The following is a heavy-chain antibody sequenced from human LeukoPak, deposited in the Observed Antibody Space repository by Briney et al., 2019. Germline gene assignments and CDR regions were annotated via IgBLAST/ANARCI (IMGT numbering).Heavy chain of an antibody. CDR2: ISYDGSNK. CDR1: GFTFSSYA. Sequence: GGSLRLSCAASGFTFSSYAMHWVRQAPGKGLEWVAVISYDGSNKYYADSVKGRFTISRENSKNTLYLQMNSLRAEDTAVYYCARDEGHNYDYWGQGTLVTVSS. J-gene: IGHJ4*02. D-gene: IGHD5/OR15-5a*01. V-gene: IGHV3-30-3*01. CDR3: ARDEGHNYDY.